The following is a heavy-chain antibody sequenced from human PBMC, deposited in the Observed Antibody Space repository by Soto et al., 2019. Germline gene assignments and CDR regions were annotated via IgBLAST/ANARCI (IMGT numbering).Heavy chain of an antibody. V-gene: IGHV1-2*04. Sequence: ASVKVSFKASGYTFTGYYMHWVRQAPGQGLEWMGWINPNSGGTNYAQKFQGWVTMTRDTSISTAYMELSRLRSDDTAVYYCARGWLQIGVYFDYWGQGTLVTVSS. CDR2: INPNSGGT. CDR1: GYTFTGYY. D-gene: IGHD5-12*01. J-gene: IGHJ4*02. CDR3: ARGWLQIGVYFDY.